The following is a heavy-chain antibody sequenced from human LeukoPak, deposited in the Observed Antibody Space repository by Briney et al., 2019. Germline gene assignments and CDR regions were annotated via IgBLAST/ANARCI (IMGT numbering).Heavy chain of an antibody. D-gene: IGHD3-22*01. J-gene: IGHJ3*02. CDR3: ARHTRTYYYDSSDYYSGAFDI. CDR2: ISYSGST. V-gene: IGHV4-39*01. CDR1: GGSISSSSHY. Sequence: SETLSLTCTVSGGSISSSSHYWGWIRQPPGKGLEWIGSISYSGSTYYNPSLKSRVTISVDTSKNQFSLKLSSVTAADTAVYYCARHTRTYYYDSSDYYSGAFDIWGQGTMVTVSS.